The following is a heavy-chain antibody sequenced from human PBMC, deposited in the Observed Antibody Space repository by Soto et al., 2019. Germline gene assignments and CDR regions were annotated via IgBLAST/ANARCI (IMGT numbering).Heavy chain of an antibody. D-gene: IGHD3-22*01. CDR1: GYTFTSYS. Sequence: ASVKVSCKASGYTFTSYSISWVRQAPGQGLEWVGWISAYNNNTNYAQKLQGRVTMTTDTSTSTAYMELWSLRSDDTAVYYCARDGSYYDSSGYLVYACDIWGQGTMVTVSS. V-gene: IGHV1-18*01. CDR2: ISAYNNNT. J-gene: IGHJ3*02. CDR3: ARDGSYYDSSGYLVYACDI.